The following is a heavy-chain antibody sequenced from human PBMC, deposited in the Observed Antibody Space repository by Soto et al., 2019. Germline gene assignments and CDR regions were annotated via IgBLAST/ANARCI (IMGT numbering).Heavy chain of an antibody. V-gene: IGHV3-73*02. CDR2: IRSKADSYAT. CDR3: TSQDCGGDCSRGDP. D-gene: IGHD2-21*02. Sequence: EVQLAESGGGLVQPGGSLKLSCAASGFTLSGSRIHWVRQASGKGLEWVGRIRSKADSYATAYAASVKGRFTISRDDSKNTAYLQMNSLKTEDTAVYYCTSQDCGGDCSRGDPWGQGTLVTVSS. CDR1: GFTLSGSR. J-gene: IGHJ5*02.